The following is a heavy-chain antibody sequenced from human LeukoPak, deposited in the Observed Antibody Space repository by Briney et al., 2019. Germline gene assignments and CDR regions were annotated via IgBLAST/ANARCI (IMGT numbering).Heavy chain of an antibody. D-gene: IGHD4-17*01. CDR2: ISSSGSTI. V-gene: IGHV3-48*03. J-gene: IGHJ2*01. Sequence: QPGRSLRLSCAASGFTFPTYVIHWVRQAPGKGLEWVSYISSSGSTIYYADSVKGRFTISRDNAKNSLYLQMNSLRAEDTAVYYCARVAGRPDQRDYGDYDGYWYFDLWGRGTLVTVSS. CDR3: ARVAGRPDQRDYGDYDGYWYFDL. CDR1: GFTFPTYV.